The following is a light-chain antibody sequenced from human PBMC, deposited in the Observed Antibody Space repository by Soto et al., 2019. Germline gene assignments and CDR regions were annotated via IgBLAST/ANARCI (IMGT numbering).Light chain of an antibody. V-gene: IGLV1-40*01. CDR2: GSS. CDR1: SSNIGAGYD. CDR3: QSYDSSLSVWV. J-gene: IGLJ3*02. Sequence: QPVLTQPPSVSGAPGQRVTISCTGSSSNIGAGYDVHWYQQLPGTAPKVLIYGSSNRPSGVPDRFSGSKSGTSASLAITGLQAEDEADYYCQSYDSSLSVWVFGGGTKVTVL.